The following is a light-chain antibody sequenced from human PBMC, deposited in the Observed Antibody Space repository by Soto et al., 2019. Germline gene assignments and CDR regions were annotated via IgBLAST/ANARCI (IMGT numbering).Light chain of an antibody. J-gene: IGLJ2*01. V-gene: IGLV2-14*01. CDR2: EVS. CDR3: SSYTSSSSTDVV. CDR1: SSDVGGYNY. Sequence: QSALTQPASVSGSPGQSITISCTGTSSDVGGYNYVSWYQQHPGKAPKLMIYEVSNRPSGVSNRFSGSKSGNTASLTISGLQAEDEADYYCSSYTSSSSTDVVFGVGTKVTVL.